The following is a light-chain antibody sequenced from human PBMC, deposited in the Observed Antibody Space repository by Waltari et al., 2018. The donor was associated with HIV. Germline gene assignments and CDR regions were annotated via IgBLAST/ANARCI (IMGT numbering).Light chain of an antibody. V-gene: IGLV1-44*01. CDR2: SSN. CDR1: SSNNGSNT. Sequence: QSVLTQPPSASGTPGQRVTISCSGSSSNNGSNTVTWYQQLPGTAPKLLIYSSNQRPSGVPDRFSGSKSGTSASLAISGLQSEDEADYYCAAWDDSLNGWVFGGGTKLTVL. CDR3: AAWDDSLNGWV. J-gene: IGLJ3*02.